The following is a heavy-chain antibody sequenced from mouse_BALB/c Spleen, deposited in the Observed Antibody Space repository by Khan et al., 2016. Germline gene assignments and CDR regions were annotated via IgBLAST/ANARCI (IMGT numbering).Heavy chain of an antibody. CDR2: INTETGEP. CDR1: GYTFTDYS. D-gene: IGHD1-1*01. J-gene: IGHJ2*01. V-gene: IGHV9-2-1*01. Sequence: QIQLVQSGPELKKPRETVKISCKASGYTFTDYSMHWVKQAPGKGLKWMGWINTETGEPTYADDFKGRFAFSLETSASTAYLQINNLKNEDTATXFCARGFTTVVGYWGQGTTLTVSS. CDR3: ARGFTTVVGY.